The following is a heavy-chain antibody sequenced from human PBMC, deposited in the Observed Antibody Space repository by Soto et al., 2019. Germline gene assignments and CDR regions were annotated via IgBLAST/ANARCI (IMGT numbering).Heavy chain of an antibody. D-gene: IGHD2-2*01. CDR3: ARGISYYVVLVPAAPDV. V-gene: IGHV3-23*01. CDR2: ITGTGVIT. Sequence: PGGSLRLSCAASGFTFSSYAMSWVRQTPGKGLEWVSSITGTGVITHYADSVKGRFTISRDNFKNSLYLQMNSLRADDTAVYFCARGISYYVVLVPAAPDVSRKGTTVTVFS. CDR1: GFTFSSYA. J-gene: IGHJ6*04.